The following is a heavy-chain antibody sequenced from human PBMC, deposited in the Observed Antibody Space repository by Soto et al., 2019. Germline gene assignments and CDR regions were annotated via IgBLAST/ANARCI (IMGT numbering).Heavy chain of an antibody. CDR1: GGSFSGYY. V-gene: IGHV4-34*01. D-gene: IGHD6-13*01. CDR3: ARMGPYSSSWYNWFDP. Sequence: NPSETLSLTCAVYGGSFSGYYWSWIRQPPGKGLEWIGEINHSGSTNYNPSLKSRVTISVDTSKNQFSLKLSSVTAADTAVYYCARMGPYSSSWYNWFDPWGQGTLVTFSS. CDR2: INHSGST. J-gene: IGHJ5*02.